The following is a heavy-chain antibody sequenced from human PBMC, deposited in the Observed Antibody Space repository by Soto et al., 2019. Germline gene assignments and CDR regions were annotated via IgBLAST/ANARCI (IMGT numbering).Heavy chain of an antibody. CDR1: GGSISSGGYY. CDR3: ARLGSGSSDYYFDY. J-gene: IGHJ4*02. D-gene: IGHD6-25*01. Sequence: QVQLQESGPGLVKPSQTLSLTCTVSGGSISSGGYYWSWIRQHPGKGLEWIGYIYYRGSTNYNTFITSRVTTSVDTSKNQFSLKLSSVTAADTAVYYCARLGSGSSDYYFDYWGLGTLVTVSS. V-gene: IGHV4-31*03. CDR2: IYYRGST.